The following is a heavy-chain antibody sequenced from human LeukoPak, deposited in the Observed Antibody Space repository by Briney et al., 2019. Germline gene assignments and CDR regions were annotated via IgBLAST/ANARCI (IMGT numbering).Heavy chain of an antibody. D-gene: IGHD6-6*01. CDR3: VRSSSSIFDY. CDR1: GGSISSSSYY. CDR2: IYHTGST. J-gene: IGHJ4*02. Sequence: SETLSFTCTVSGGSISSSSYYWGWIRQPPGKGLEWIVNIYHTGSTYYNPSLKSRVTISVDTSKNQFSLKLSSVTAADTAVYYCVRSSSSIFDYWGQGTLVTVSS. V-gene: IGHV4-39*07.